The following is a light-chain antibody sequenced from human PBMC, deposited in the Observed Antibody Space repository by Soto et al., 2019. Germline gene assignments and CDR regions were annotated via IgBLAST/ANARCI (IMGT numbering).Light chain of an antibody. CDR2: DVS. CDR1: SSDVGGYNS. J-gene: IGLJ2*01. CDR3: SSYTSRITLV. Sequence: QSALTQPASVSGSPGQSITISCTGTSSDVGGYNSVSWYQQHPGKAPKLMIYDVSNRPSGVSNRFSGSKSGNTASLTISGLQAEDEADYYCSSYTSRITLVFGGGTKVTVL. V-gene: IGLV2-14*03.